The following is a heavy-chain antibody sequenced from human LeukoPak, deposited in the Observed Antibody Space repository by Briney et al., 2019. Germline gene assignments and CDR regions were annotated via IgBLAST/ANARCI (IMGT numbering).Heavy chain of an antibody. V-gene: IGHV4-4*07. CDR3: ARDGAGYSGYVDAFDI. Sequence: PSETLSLTCTVSGGSISSYYWSWIRQPAGKGLEWIGRIYTSGSTNYNPSLKSRVTMSVDTSKNQFSLKLSSVTAADTAVYYCARDGAGYSGYVDAFDIWGQGTMVTVSS. D-gene: IGHD5-12*01. CDR1: GGSISSYY. J-gene: IGHJ3*02. CDR2: IYTSGST.